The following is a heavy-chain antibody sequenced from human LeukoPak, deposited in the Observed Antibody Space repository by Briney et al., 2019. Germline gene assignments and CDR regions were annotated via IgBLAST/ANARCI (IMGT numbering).Heavy chain of an antibody. V-gene: IGHV3-66*01. Sequence: PGGPLRLSCAASGFTVSSNYMSWVRQAPGKGLEWVSVIYNSGSTYYAGSVKGRFTISRDTSKNTVSLQMNSLRADDTAVYYCARDRGGATLDYWAQGTLVTVSS. D-gene: IGHD1-26*01. J-gene: IGHJ4*02. CDR2: IYNSGST. CDR1: GFTVSSNY. CDR3: ARDRGGATLDY.